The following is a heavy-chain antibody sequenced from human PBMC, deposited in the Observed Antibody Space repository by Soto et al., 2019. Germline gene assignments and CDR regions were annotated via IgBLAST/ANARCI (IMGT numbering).Heavy chain of an antibody. CDR3: ARRTVNIRTFYSGLKTHCFDY. V-gene: IGHV4-39*01. D-gene: IGHD6-19*01. Sequence: QLQLHESGPGLVKPSETLSLTCAVSGDSMSNSDYYWGWIRQPPGKGLEWIGSIYYSGSTYYNPSLQSRVAISVDTSKNQFSLKLKSVTAADTAIYYCARRTVNIRTFYSGLKTHCFDYWGQGAPVTVSS. CDR1: GDSMSNSDYY. J-gene: IGHJ4*02. CDR2: IYYSGST.